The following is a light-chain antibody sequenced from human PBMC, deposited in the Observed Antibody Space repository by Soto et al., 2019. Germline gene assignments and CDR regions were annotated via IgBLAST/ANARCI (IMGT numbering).Light chain of an antibody. J-gene: IGKJ2*01. CDR2: GAS. V-gene: IGKV3-20*01. Sequence: EIVLTQSPGTLSLSPGERATLSCRASQSVSSSYLAWYQQKPGQAPRLLIYGASSRATGIPDRFSGSGSGTDFTLTISRLEPEDCAVYFCQQYGNSPPNTCGQGTKVEIK. CDR1: QSVSSSY. CDR3: QQYGNSPPNT.